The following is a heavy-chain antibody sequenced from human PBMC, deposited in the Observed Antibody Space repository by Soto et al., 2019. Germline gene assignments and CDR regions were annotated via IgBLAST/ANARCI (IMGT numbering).Heavy chain of an antibody. CDR2: IIPILGIA. V-gene: IGHV1-69*02. Sequence: QVQLVQSGAEVKKPGSSVKVSCKASGGTFSSYTISWVRQAPGQGLEWMGRIIPILGIANYAQKFQGRVTIPADKATSTGYMELSSMRSEDMAVYYCARAGSDCSSTSCYLGGSYYYYYMDVWGKGTTVTVSS. J-gene: IGHJ6*03. CDR3: ARAGSDCSSTSCYLGGSYYYYYMDV. D-gene: IGHD2-2*01. CDR1: GGTFSSYT.